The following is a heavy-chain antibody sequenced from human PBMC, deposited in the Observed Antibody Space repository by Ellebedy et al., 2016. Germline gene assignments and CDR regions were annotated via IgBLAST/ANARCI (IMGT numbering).Heavy chain of an antibody. CDR3: ATLTIPGGSDY. CDR2: ISTSGNT. CDR1: GGSINSGAYY. V-gene: IGHV4-61*02. D-gene: IGHD3-16*01. J-gene: IGHJ4*02. Sequence: SETLSLTXTVSGGSINSGAYYWTWIRQPSGKGPEWIGRISTSGNTIYNPSLRSRVTMSVDTSKNHFSLELTSVTVADTAVYYCATLTIPGGSDYWGQGALVIVSS.